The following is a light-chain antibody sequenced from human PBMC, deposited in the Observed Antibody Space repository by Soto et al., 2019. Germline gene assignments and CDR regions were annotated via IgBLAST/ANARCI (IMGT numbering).Light chain of an antibody. Sequence: QSALTQPPAASGCPGQSVTISYTGTSSDVGAYTYVSWYQQHPGKAPKLMIYGVTERPSGVPDRFSGSKSGNTASLTLYGLQTEHEAYYYCSSYAGSNNYVVGTGTKVTVL. V-gene: IGLV2-8*01. CDR2: GVT. J-gene: IGLJ1*01. CDR1: SSDVGAYTY. CDR3: SSYAGSNNYV.